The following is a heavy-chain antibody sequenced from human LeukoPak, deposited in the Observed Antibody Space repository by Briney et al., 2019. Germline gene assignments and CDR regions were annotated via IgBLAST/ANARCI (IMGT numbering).Heavy chain of an antibody. V-gene: IGHV3-33*06. D-gene: IGHD6-13*01. CDR3: AEEGIAAAGTGFDY. CDR2: IWYDGSKK. Sequence: PGGSLRPSCAPSGFTFSSYGMHWVRPAPGKGLEWVAVIWYDGSKKYYADSVKGRFTISRDNSKNTVYLKMNSLRAEDTAVYYCAEEGIAAAGTGFDYWGQGTLVTVSS. J-gene: IGHJ4*02. CDR1: GFTFSSYG.